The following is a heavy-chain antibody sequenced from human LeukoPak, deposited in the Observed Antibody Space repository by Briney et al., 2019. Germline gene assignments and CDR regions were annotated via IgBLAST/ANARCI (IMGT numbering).Heavy chain of an antibody. Sequence: ASVKVSCKASGYTFTSYGISWVRQAPGQGLEWMGWISAYNGNTNYAQKLQGRVTMTTDTSTSTAYMELRSLRSDDTAVYYCARGGITTVRGVIISGNTVPKDWGQGTLVTGSP. CDR2: ISAYNGNT. J-gene: IGHJ4*02. D-gene: IGHD3-10*01. V-gene: IGHV1-18*04. CDR3: ARGGITTVRGVIISGNTVPKD. CDR1: GYTFTSYG.